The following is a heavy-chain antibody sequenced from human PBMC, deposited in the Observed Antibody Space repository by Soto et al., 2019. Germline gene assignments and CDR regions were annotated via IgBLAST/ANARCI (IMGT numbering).Heavy chain of an antibody. CDR2: IHYSGSA. J-gene: IGHJ5*02. Sequence: SETLSLTCTFSGSSIIGYYWTWIRQSPERGLEWIGYIHYSGSANSNPSLNSRLTMSVDRTKSQFSMKLAFGAAAETAVYYWAGGGGGSGLNWFDPWGQGTLVTVSS. CDR1: GSSIIGYY. CDR3: AGGGGGSGLNWFDP. V-gene: IGHV4-59*03. D-gene: IGHD6-19*01.